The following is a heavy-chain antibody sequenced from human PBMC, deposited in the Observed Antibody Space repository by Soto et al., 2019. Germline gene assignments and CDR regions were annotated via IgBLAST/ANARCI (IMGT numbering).Heavy chain of an antibody. CDR1: GYTFTGFY. CDR3: AISVGVPDTHRAFDY. J-gene: IGHJ4*02. V-gene: IGHV1-2*06. Sequence: ASVKVSCKASGYTFTGFYMHWVRQAPGQGLEWMGRINPDSGDTDHAEKFQGRVTMTRDTSISTAYMELTRLTSDDTAVYHCAISVGVPDTHRAFDYWAQGTQVTVS. CDR2: INPDSGDT. D-gene: IGHD2-2*01.